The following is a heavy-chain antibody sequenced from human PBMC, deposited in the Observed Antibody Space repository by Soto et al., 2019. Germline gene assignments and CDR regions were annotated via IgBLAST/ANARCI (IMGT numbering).Heavy chain of an antibody. Sequence: GGSLRLSCAASGFAFRSYNMNWVRQAPGKGLEWVASISSGSSNIYYADSVKGRFTISRDNAKNSLFLQMDSLRAEDSAVYYCSSATVVAATFHRWGQGTLVTGSS. V-gene: IGHV3-21*01. J-gene: IGHJ5*02. CDR3: SSATVVAATFHR. D-gene: IGHD2-15*01. CDR2: ISSGSSNI. CDR1: GFAFRSYN.